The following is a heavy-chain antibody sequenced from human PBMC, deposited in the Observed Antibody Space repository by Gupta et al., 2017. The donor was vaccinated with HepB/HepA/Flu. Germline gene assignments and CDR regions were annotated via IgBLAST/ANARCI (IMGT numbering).Heavy chain of an antibody. CDR3: ASSSYHSPGTFDY. D-gene: IGHD1-7*01. CDR2: ISNTGSSR. J-gene: IGHJ4*02. Sequence: QVQLVESGGGLVKPGGSLRLSCAASGFIFSDYYMNWIRQAPGKGLEWIAYISNTGSSRYYADSVKGRFSISRDNARNSLYLEVNSLRAEDTAVYYCASSSYHSPGTFDYWGPGILVTVSS. V-gene: IGHV3-11*04. CDR1: GFIFSDYY.